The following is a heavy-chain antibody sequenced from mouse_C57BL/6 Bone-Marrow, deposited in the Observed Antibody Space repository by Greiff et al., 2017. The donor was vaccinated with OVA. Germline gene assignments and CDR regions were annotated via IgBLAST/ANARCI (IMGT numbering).Heavy chain of an antibody. CDR3: ARCWAAWFAY. CDR2: ISDGGSYT. D-gene: IGHD4-1*01. V-gene: IGHV5-4*03. Sequence: EVKLVESGGGLVKPGGSLKLSCAASGFTFSSYAMSWVRQTPEKRLEWVATISDGGSYTYYPDNVKGRFTISRDNANNNLYLQMSHLKSEDTAMDYCARCWAAWFAYWGQGTLVTVSA. J-gene: IGHJ3*01. CDR1: GFTFSSYA.